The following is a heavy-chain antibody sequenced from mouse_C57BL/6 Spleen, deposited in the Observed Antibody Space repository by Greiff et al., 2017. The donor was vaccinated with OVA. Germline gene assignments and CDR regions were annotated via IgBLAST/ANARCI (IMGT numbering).Heavy chain of an antibody. CDR3: ARSRDYGNSYYYAMDY. Sequence: QVQLQQPGAELVRPGTSVKLSCKASGYTFTSYWMHWVKQRPGQGLEWIGVIDSSDSYTNYNQKFKGKATLTVDTSSSTAYMQLSSLTSEDSAVYYCARSRDYGNSYYYAMDYWGQGTSVTVSS. D-gene: IGHD2-1*01. CDR2: IDSSDSYT. V-gene: IGHV1-59*01. J-gene: IGHJ4*01. CDR1: GYTFTSYW.